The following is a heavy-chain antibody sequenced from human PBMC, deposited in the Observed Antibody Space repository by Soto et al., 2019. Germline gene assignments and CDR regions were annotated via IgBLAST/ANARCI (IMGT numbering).Heavy chain of an antibody. J-gene: IGHJ4*02. CDR3: ARDVLVDYYFDY. Sequence: SSETLSLTCTVSGGSISSGGYYWSWIRQHPGKGLEWIGYIYYSGSTYYNPSLKSRVTISVDTSKNQFSLKLSSVTAADTAVYYCARDVLVDYYFDYWGQGTLVTVYS. D-gene: IGHD3-9*01. CDR1: GGSISSGGYY. V-gene: IGHV4-31*03. CDR2: IYYSGST.